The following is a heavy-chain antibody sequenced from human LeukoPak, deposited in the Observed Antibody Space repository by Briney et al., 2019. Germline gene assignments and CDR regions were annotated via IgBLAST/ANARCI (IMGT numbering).Heavy chain of an antibody. CDR1: GGSISSSGHY. CDR2: IYSNGNT. Sequence: PSETLSLTCSVSGGSISSSGHYWGWIRQSPEKGLDWIGSIYSNGNTYYNPSVKSRVTISVDTCKNQFSLKLTSVTAAETAVYYCARSATVTTGYFDYWGQGALVTVSS. D-gene: IGHD4-17*01. J-gene: IGHJ4*02. CDR3: ARSATVTTGYFDY. V-gene: IGHV4-39*07.